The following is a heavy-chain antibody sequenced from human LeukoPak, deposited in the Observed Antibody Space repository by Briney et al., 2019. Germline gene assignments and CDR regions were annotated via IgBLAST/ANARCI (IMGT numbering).Heavy chain of an antibody. D-gene: IGHD3-10*01. CDR2: ISPDFGNT. CDR1: GYTFTSYA. Sequence: ASVKVSCKASGYTFTSYALHWVRQAPGQRLEWMGWISPDFGNTKYSQRFQGRVSITRDTSASTAYMVLSSLRSEDTAVYYCTIRGVTACLDPWGQGTLVTVSS. CDR3: TIRGVTACLDP. J-gene: IGHJ5*02. V-gene: IGHV1-3*01.